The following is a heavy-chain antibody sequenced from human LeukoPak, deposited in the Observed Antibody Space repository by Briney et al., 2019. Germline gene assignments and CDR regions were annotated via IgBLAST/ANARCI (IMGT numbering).Heavy chain of an antibody. CDR3: ARDSGTTGEGKVGP. J-gene: IGHJ5*02. CDR2: ISGSGTI. Sequence: SETLSLTCTVSGGSIHSYWSWIRQPAGKGLEWIGRISGSGTITYNPALQSRLTISIDTSKNQFSLKLMSVTAANTAVYYCARDSGTTGEGKVGPWGEGNLGNGFS. V-gene: IGHV4-4*07. D-gene: IGHD1-14*01. CDR1: GGSIHSY.